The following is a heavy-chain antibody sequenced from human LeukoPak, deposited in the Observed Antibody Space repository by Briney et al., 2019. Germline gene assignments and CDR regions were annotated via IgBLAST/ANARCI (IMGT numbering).Heavy chain of an antibody. CDR2: INPSGGST. D-gene: IGHD6-13*01. J-gene: IGHJ4*02. Sequence: ASVKVSCKASGYTFTSYYMHWVRQAPGQGLEWMGIINPSGGSTSYAQKFQGRVTMTRDMSTSPAYMELRSLRSDDTAVYYCARRSIAAAGTLDYWGQGTLVTVSS. CDR3: ARRSIAAAGTLDY. V-gene: IGHV1-46*01. CDR1: GYTFTSYY.